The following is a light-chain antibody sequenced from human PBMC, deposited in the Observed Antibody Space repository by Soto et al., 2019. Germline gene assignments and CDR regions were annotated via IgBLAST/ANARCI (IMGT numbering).Light chain of an antibody. V-gene: IGKV3-15*01. Sequence: EIVFPQSPGILSVSPGERATLSCRASQSVSSNLAWYQQRPGQAPRLLIYGASTRDTGIPARFSGSGSGTEFTLTISRLQSEDFEVYYCQQYNNWPKTFGQGTKVDIK. CDR3: QQYNNWPKT. CDR1: QSVSSN. CDR2: GAS. J-gene: IGKJ1*01.